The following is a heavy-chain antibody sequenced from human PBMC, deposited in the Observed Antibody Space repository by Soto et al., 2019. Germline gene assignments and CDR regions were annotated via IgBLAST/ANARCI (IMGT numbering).Heavy chain of an antibody. V-gene: IGHV3-15*01. CDR2: IKSKTDGGTT. Sequence: PGGSLRLSCAASGFTFSNAWMSWVRHAPGKGLEWVGRIKSKTDGGTTDYAASVKGRFTISRDDSKNTLYLQMNSLKTEDTAVYYCTTDRPLYGDYRLGAFDIWGQGTMVTVSS. D-gene: IGHD4-17*01. J-gene: IGHJ3*02. CDR1: GFTFSNAW. CDR3: TTDRPLYGDYRLGAFDI.